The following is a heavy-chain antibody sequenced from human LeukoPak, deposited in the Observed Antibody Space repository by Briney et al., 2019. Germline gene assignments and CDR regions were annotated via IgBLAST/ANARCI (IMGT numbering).Heavy chain of an antibody. J-gene: IGHJ6*03. CDR2: ISSSSSYI. CDR3: ARQGGGYSSSWYVEHYYYMDV. D-gene: IGHD6-13*01. V-gene: IGHV3-21*01. Sequence: GGSLRLSCAASGFTFSSYSMNWVRQAPGKGLEWVSSISSSSSYIYYADSVKGRFTISRDNAKNSLYLQMNSLRAEDTAVDYCARQGGGYSSSWYVEHYYYMDVWGKGTTVTVSS. CDR1: GFTFSSYS.